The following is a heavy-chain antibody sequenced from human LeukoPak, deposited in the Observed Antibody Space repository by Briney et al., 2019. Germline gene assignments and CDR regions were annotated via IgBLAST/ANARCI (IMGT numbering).Heavy chain of an antibody. Sequence: SETLSLTCAVYGGSFSGYYWSWIRQPPGKGLEWIGEINHSGSTNYNPSLKSRVTISVDTSKNQFSLKLSSVTAADTAVYYCAALMVRSIKTSYYYMDVWGKGTTVTISS. J-gene: IGHJ6*03. CDR1: GGSFSGYY. D-gene: IGHD3-10*01. V-gene: IGHV4-34*01. CDR3: AALMVRSIKTSYYYMDV. CDR2: INHSGST.